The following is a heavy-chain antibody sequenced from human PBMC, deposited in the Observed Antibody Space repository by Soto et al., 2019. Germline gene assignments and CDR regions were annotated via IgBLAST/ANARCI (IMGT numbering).Heavy chain of an antibody. J-gene: IGHJ4*02. V-gene: IGHV3-30-3*01. CDR3: AMLGYCSSTSCYHFDY. D-gene: IGHD2-2*01. Sequence: LRLSCAASGFTFSSYAMHWVRQAPGKGLEWVAVISYDGSNKYYADSVKGRFTISRDNSKNTLYLQMNSLRAEDTAVYYCAMLGYCSSTSCYHFDYWGQGTLVTVSS. CDR2: ISYDGSNK. CDR1: GFTFSSYA.